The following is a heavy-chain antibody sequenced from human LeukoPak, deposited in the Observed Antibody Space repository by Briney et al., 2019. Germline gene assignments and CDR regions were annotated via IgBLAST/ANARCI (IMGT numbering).Heavy chain of an antibody. CDR2: IKQDGSGK. J-gene: IGHJ4*02. V-gene: IGHV3-7*03. CDR3: ARAGDIVVVPAANNLGY. D-gene: IGHD2-2*01. CDR1: GFTFSSYW. Sequence: PGGSLRLSCAASGFTFSSYWMSWVRQAPGKGLEWVANIKQDGSGKYYVDSEKGRFTISRDNAKNSLYLQMNSLRAEDTAVYYCARAGDIVVVPAANNLGYWGQGTLVTVSS.